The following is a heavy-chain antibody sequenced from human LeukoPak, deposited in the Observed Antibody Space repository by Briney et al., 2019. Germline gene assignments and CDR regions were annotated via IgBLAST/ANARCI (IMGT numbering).Heavy chain of an antibody. D-gene: IGHD3-22*01. V-gene: IGHV4-34*01. CDR1: GGSFSGYY. CDR3: ARGRHIYYYYDSSGYPSRLDY. J-gene: IGHJ4*02. CDR2: INHSGST. Sequence: SETLSLTCAVYGGSFSGYYWSWLRQPPGKGLEWIGEINHSGSTNYNPSLKSRVTISVDTSKNQFSLKLSSVTAADTAVYYCARGRHIYYYYDSSGYPSRLDYWGQGTLVTVSS.